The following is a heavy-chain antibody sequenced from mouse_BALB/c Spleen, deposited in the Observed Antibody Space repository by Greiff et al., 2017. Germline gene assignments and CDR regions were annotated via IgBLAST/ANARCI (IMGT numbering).Heavy chain of an antibody. J-gene: IGHJ2*01. Sequence: EVQLQQSGAELVKPGASVKLSCTASGFNIKDTYMHWVKQRPEQGLEWIGRIDPANGNTKYDPKFQGKATITADTSSNTAYLQLSSLTSEDTAVYYCAREDDGYYHYFDYWGQGTTLTVSS. D-gene: IGHD2-3*01. V-gene: IGHV14-3*02. CDR1: GFNIKDTY. CDR2: IDPANGNT. CDR3: AREDDGYYHYFDY.